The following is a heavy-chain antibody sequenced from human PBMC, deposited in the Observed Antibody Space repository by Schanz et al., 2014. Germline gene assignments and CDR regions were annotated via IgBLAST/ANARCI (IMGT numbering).Heavy chain of an antibody. CDR2: IRSSSTPI. V-gene: IGHV3-48*01. D-gene: IGHD2-15*01. Sequence: EVQLVESGGGWVQPGGSLRLSCAASGFTFSDYSMNWVRQAPGKGPEWVSYIRSSSTPIYYADSVKGRFTISRDNAKNSLYLQMNSLRAEDTAVYYCAKTPREYCNYDTCPNWFDSWGQGTLVTDSS. CDR3: AKTPREYCNYDTCPNWFDS. CDR1: GFTFSDYS. J-gene: IGHJ5*01.